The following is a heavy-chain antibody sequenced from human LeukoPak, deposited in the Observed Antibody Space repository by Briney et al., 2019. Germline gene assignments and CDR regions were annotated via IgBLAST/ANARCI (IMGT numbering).Heavy chain of an antibody. CDR2: IYYSGST. V-gene: IGHV4-59*01. J-gene: IGHJ4*02. Sequence: SETLSLTCTVSGGSISSYCWSWIRQPPGKGLEWIGYIYYSGSTNYNPSLKSRVTISVDTSKNQFSLKLSSVTAADTAVYYCARGEKVTLLEYWGQGTLVTVSS. CDR1: GGSISSYC. CDR3: ARGEKVTLLEY. D-gene: IGHD5-24*01.